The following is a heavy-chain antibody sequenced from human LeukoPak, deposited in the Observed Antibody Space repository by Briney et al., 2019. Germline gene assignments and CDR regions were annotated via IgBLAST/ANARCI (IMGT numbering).Heavy chain of an antibody. CDR1: GYTFTGYY. Sequence: ASVKVSCKAPGYTFTGYYMHWVRQAPGQGLEWMGWINPNSGGTNYAQKFQGRVTMTRDTSISTAYMEVSRLRSDDTAVYYCARVFYAKDIVVVPAYYYYYLDVWGKGTTVTVSS. J-gene: IGHJ6*03. CDR2: INPNSGGT. CDR3: ARVFYAKDIVVVPAYYYYYLDV. D-gene: IGHD2-2*01. V-gene: IGHV1-2*02.